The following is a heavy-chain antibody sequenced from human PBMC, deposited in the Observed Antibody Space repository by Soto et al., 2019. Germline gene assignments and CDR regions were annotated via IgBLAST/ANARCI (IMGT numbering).Heavy chain of an antibody. J-gene: IGHJ5*02. V-gene: IGHV1-8*01. CDR2: MNPGSGDT. Sequence: ASVKVSCKASGYSFTNNDVTWVRQATGQGLEWMGWMNPGSGDTGYAQKFQGRVTMTRDISIATAYMELSSLRSDDTAIYYCARMATFGSLNWFDPWGQGTLVTRLL. D-gene: IGHD3-16*01. CDR1: GYSFTNND. CDR3: ARMATFGSLNWFDP.